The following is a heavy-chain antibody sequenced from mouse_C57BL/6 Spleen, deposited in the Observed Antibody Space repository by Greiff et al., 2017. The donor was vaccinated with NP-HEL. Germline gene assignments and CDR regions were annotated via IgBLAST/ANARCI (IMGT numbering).Heavy chain of an antibody. Sequence: EVKVVESGGDLVKPGGSLKLSCAASGFTFSSYGMSWVRQTPDKRLEWVATISSGGSYTYYPDSVKGRFTISRDNAKNTLYLQMSSLKSEDTAMYYCARPSYDYGGGGFDYWGQGTTLTVSS. CDR3: ARPSYDYGGGGFDY. V-gene: IGHV5-6*01. D-gene: IGHD2-4*01. CDR1: GFTFSSYG. J-gene: IGHJ2*01. CDR2: ISSGGSYT.